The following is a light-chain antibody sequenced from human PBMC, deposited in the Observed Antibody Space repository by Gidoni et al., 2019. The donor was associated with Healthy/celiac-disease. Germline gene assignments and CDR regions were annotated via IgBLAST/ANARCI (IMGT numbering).Light chain of an antibody. CDR2: DSS. Sequence: EIVFTQSPATLSLSPGERATLSGRASQSVSSYLAWYQQKPGQAPRILIYDSSNRATGIPDRLSGRESGKDFTLTISSLEPEDFAVYYCQQRSNWPPGGLTFGGGTKVEIK. V-gene: IGKV3-11*01. CDR1: QSVSSY. J-gene: IGKJ4*01. CDR3: QQRSNWPPGGLT.